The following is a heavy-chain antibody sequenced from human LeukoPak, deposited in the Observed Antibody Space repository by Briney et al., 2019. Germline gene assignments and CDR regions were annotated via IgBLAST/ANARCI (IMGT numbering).Heavy chain of an antibody. CDR3: AREGAAAGYNWFDP. CDR2: INPNSGGT. D-gene: IGHD6-13*01. CDR1: GYTFTGYY. J-gene: IGHJ5*02. V-gene: IGHV1-2*02. Sequence: ASVKVSCKASGYTFTGYYMHWVRQAPGQGLEWMGWINPNSGGTNYVQKFQGRVTMTRDTSISTAYMELSRLRSDDTAVYYCAREGAAAGYNWFDPWGQGTLVTVSS.